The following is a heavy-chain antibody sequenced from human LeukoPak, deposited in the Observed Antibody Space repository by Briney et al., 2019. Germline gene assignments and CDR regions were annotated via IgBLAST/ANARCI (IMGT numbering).Heavy chain of an antibody. CDR2: IDGYNGNT. Sequence: ASVKVSCKASGYTFTSSGISWVRQALGQGLEWMGWIDGYNGNTNYAQKLQGRVTMTTDTSTTTAYMELRSLRLDDTAVYYCARAGSYYYMDVWGKGTTVTVSS. J-gene: IGHJ6*03. V-gene: IGHV1-18*01. CDR3: ARAGSYYYMDV. D-gene: IGHD1-1*01. CDR1: GYTFTSSG.